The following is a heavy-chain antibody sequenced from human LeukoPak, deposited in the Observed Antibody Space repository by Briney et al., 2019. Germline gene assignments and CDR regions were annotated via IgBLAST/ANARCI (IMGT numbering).Heavy chain of an antibody. CDR3: ASGYYDILTGPRAVGY. Sequence: SETLSLTCTVSGGSISSYYWSWIRQPPGKGLEWIGYIYYSGSTNYNPSLKSRVTISVDTSKNRFSLKLSSVTAADTAVYYCASGYYDILTGPRAVGYWGQGTLVTVSS. J-gene: IGHJ4*02. V-gene: IGHV4-59*08. CDR2: IYYSGST. D-gene: IGHD3-9*01. CDR1: GGSISSYY.